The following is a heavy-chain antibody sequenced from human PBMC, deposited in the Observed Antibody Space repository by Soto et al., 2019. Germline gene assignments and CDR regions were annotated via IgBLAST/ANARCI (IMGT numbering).Heavy chain of an antibody. D-gene: IGHD3-9*01. CDR1: GYTFTSYA. Sequence: VKVSCKASGYTFTSYAMHWVRQAPGQRLEWMGWINAGNGNTKYSQKFQGRVTITRDTSASTAYMELSSLRSEDTAVYYCAREDHYDILTGYYYPDGMDVWGQGTTVTVSS. CDR2: INAGNGNT. J-gene: IGHJ6*02. V-gene: IGHV1-3*01. CDR3: AREDHYDILTGYYYPDGMDV.